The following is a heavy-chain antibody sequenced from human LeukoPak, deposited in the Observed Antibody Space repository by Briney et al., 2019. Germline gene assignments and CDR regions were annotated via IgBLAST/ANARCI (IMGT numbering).Heavy chain of an antibody. D-gene: IGHD2-2*01. J-gene: IGHJ6*03. Sequence: GASVKVSCKASGYTFTSYDINWVRQATGQGLEWMGWMNPSSGNTGYAQKFQGRVTMTRNTSISTAYMELSSLRSEDTAVYYCARGVAMAPYYYYYMDVWGKGTTVTVSS. V-gene: IGHV1-8*01. CDR1: GYTFTSYD. CDR2: MNPSSGNT. CDR3: ARGVAMAPYYYYYMDV.